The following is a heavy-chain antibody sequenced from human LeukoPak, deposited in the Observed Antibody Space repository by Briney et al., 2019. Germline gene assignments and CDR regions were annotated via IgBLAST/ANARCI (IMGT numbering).Heavy chain of an antibody. CDR1: GCSARSYY. CDR2: IRGSGET. J-gene: IGHJ5*02. V-gene: IGHV3-66*03. Sequence: GGSLRLSCAVSGCSARSYYMSWVRQAPGKGLEWVSLIRGSGETFYADSVKGRFSISRDDSKNTVYLQMNSLRIEDTAVYFCARDRVATQGWVEFELWGQGTLVTVSS. CDR3: ARDRVATQGWVEFEL. D-gene: IGHD5-12*01.